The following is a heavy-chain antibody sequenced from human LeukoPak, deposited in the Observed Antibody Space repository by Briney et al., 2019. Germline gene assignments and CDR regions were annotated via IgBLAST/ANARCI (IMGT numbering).Heavy chain of an antibody. CDR3: ARRAAAVGTFYMDV. CDR1: GGSISPYC. V-gene: IGHV4-59*01. J-gene: IGHJ6*03. CDR2: IYYSGGT. Sequence: SETLSLTCTVSGGSISPYCWIWIRQPPGKGLEWIGYIYYSGGTNYNPSLKSRVTMSVDTSKNQFSLKLSSVTAADTAVYYCARRAAAVGTFYMDVWGKGTTVTVSS. D-gene: IGHD6-13*01.